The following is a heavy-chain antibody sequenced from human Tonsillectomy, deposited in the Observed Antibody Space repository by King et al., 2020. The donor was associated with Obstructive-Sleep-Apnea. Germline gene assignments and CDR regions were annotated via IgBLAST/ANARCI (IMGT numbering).Heavy chain of an antibody. D-gene: IGHD4-23*01. J-gene: IGHJ6*02. CDR2: IYYSGST. CDR1: GGSISSGDYY. CDR3: ARGVKTPTWYYYGMDV. Sequence: QMQLQESGPGLVKPSQTLSLTCTVSGGSISSGDYYWSWIRQPPGKGLEWIGYIYYSGSTYYNPSLKSRVTISVDTSKNQFSLKLSSVTAADTAVYYCARGVKTPTWYYYGMDVWGQGTTVTVSS. V-gene: IGHV4-30-4*01.